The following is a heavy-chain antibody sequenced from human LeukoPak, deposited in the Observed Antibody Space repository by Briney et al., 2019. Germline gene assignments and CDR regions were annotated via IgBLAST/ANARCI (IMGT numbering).Heavy chain of an antibody. J-gene: IGHJ4*02. CDR2: ISAYSGAT. V-gene: IGHV1-18*01. D-gene: IGHD6-25*01. Sequence: ASVKVSCKASGYTFTSYGISWVRQAPGQGLEWMGWISAYSGATNYAQKFQGRVTMTTDTSTSTAYMELRSLRSDDTAVYYCARDRRSGPSYFDHWGQGTLVTVSS. CDR1: GYTFTSYG. CDR3: ARDRRSGPSYFDH.